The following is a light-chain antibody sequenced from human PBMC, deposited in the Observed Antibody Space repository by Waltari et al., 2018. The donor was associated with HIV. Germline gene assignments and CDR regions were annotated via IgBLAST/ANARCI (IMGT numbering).Light chain of an antibody. J-gene: IGLJ2*01. CDR2: EVS. V-gene: IGLV2-23*02. Sequence: QSALTQPASVSGSPGQSITLSCPGTSSDVGCYNLVSWYQQHPGTAPKLMIYEVSKAPSGVSVRFSGSKSGNTASLTISGLQAEDESDYYCCSYAGSREVFGGGTKLTVL. CDR1: SSDVGCYNL. CDR3: CSYAGSREV.